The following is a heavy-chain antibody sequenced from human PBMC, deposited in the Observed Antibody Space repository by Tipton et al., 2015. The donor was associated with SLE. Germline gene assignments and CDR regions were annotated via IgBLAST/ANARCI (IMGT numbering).Heavy chain of an antibody. CDR3: VRGPKDV. Sequence: LRLSCTVSGGSISSGTYYWSWIRQPAGKGLEWIGLIYASGSTNYAPSLKSRVTISVDTSKNQLSLKLSAVTAADTAVYYCVRGPKDVWGQGTTVTVSS. CDR1: GGSISSGTYY. CDR2: IYASGST. V-gene: IGHV4-61*02. J-gene: IGHJ6*02.